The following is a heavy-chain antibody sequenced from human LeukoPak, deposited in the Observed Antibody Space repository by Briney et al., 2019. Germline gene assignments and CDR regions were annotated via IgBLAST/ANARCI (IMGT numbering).Heavy chain of an antibody. CDR3: ATVTTRDGYRIDY. J-gene: IGHJ4*02. V-gene: IGHV3-11*05. CDR2: ITGSSTYT. CDR1: GLVFSDYF. D-gene: IGHD5-24*01. Sequence: GGSLRLSCTASGLVFSDYFMSWIRQAPGKGLEWVSYITGSSTYTNYADSVRGRFTISRDNAKNSLYLQMNSLRAADTAGYYCATVTTRDGYRIDYWGQGTLVTVSS.